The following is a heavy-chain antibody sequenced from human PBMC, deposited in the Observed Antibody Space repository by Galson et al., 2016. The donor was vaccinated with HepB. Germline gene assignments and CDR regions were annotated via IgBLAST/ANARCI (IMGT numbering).Heavy chain of an antibody. D-gene: IGHD1-26*01. CDR1: GFTFSSYA. CDR2: ISRSGDAT. J-gene: IGHJ5*02. CDR3: AKEVGTGHPPYWFDP. V-gene: IGHV3-23*01. Sequence: SLRLSCAASGFTFSSYAMDWVRQAPRKGLEWVSAISRSGDATYYADSVKGRFTIFRDNSKDTLYLQMNSLRAEDTAVYYCAKEVGTGHPPYWFDPWGQGTLGTVSS.